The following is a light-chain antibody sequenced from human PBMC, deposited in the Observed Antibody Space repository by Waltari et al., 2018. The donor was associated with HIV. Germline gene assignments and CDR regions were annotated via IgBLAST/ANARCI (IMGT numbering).Light chain of an antibody. Sequence: QSVLTQPPSVSGAPGQRVTISCTGSSSNIGAGYDVPWYQQLPGTAPKLPIYGNSNRPSGVPDRFSGSKSGTSASLAITGLQAEDEADYYCQSYDSSLSGSSVFGTGTKVTVL. CDR1: SSNIGAGYD. CDR2: GNS. CDR3: QSYDSSLSGSSV. J-gene: IGLJ1*01. V-gene: IGLV1-40*01.